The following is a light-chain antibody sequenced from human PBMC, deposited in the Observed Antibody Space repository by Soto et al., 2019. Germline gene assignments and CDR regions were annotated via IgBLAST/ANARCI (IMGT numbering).Light chain of an antibody. Sequence: EIVLTQSPATLSVSPGERATLSCRTSQSVNSHLAWYQHKPGQAPRLLIYGASARASGVPDRFIGSGSGTEYTLTITSLQSEDFAIYVCQQYDNWPPWTFGQGTKVEIK. CDR3: QQYDNWPPWT. V-gene: IGKV3-15*01. CDR1: QSVNSH. J-gene: IGKJ1*01. CDR2: GAS.